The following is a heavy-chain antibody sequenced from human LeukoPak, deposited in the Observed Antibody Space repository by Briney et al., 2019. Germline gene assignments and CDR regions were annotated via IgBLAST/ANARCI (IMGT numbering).Heavy chain of an antibody. V-gene: IGHV3-7*01. CDR1: GFTFSSYW. CDR3: ARNTMIGYYFDY. Sequence: GGSLRLSCAASGFTFSSYWMSWVRQAPGKGLEWVANVKQDGSEKYYVNSVKGRLTISRDNAKNSLYLQMNSLRAEDTAVYYCARNTMIGYYFDYWGQGTLVTVSS. CDR2: VKQDGSEK. D-gene: IGHD3-22*01. J-gene: IGHJ4*02.